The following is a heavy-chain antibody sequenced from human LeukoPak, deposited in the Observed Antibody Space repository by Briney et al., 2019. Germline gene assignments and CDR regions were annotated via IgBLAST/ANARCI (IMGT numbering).Heavy chain of an antibody. Sequence: ASVKVSCKASGYTFTNYYIHWMRQAPGQGLEWVGIINLNAVTTRYAQKFQGRVTMTRDTSTSTVYMELSSLRSEDTAVYYCARGHYSYGDYWGQGTLVTVSS. V-gene: IGHV1-46*01. J-gene: IGHJ4*02. CDR1: GYTFTNYY. CDR2: INLNAVTT. D-gene: IGHD5-18*01. CDR3: ARGHYSYGDY.